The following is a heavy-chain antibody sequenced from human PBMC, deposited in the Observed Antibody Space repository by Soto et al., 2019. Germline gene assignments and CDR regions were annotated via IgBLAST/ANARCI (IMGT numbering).Heavy chain of an antibody. V-gene: IGHV4-31*03. D-gene: IGHD4-17*01. CDR3: AGYGDYEGGDI. CDR2: IYYSGST. Sequence: QVQLQESGPGLVKPSQTLSLTCTVSAGSISSGAYYWSWISKHPGKGLEWIGYIYYSGSTYYNPSLKSRVTISVDTSKNQFSLKLSSVTAADTAVYYCAGYGDYEGGDIWGQGTMVTVSS. CDR1: AGSISSGAYY. J-gene: IGHJ3*02.